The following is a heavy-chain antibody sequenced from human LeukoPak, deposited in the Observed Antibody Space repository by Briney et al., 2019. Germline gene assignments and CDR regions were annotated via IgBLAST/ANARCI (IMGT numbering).Heavy chain of an antibody. CDR2: TSGSGGST. Sequence: GGSLRLSCAASGFTFSSYVMHWVRQAPGKGPEWVSATSGSGGSTYYTDSVKGRFTISRDNSKNTLYLQMNSLRAEDTAVYYCAKDQGSSGYKAFDVWGQGTMVTVSS. D-gene: IGHD3-22*01. V-gene: IGHV3-23*01. CDR1: GFTFSSYV. J-gene: IGHJ3*01. CDR3: AKDQGSSGYKAFDV.